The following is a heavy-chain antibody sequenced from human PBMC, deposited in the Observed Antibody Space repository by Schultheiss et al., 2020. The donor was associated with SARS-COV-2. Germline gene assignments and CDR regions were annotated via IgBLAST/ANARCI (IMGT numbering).Heavy chain of an antibody. D-gene: IGHD3-22*01. CDR3: AREGYYDSSGLDWYFDL. J-gene: IGHJ2*01. CDR2: ISAYNGNT. CDR1: GYTFTSYG. V-gene: IGHV1-18*01. Sequence: ASVKVSCKASGYTFTSYGISWVRQAPGQGLEWMGWISAYNGNTNYAQKVQGRVTMTTDTSTSTAYMELSSLRSEDTAVYYCAREGYYDSSGLDWYFDLWGRGTLVTVSS.